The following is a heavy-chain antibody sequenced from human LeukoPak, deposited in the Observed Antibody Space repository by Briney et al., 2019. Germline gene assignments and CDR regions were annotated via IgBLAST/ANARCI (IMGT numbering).Heavy chain of an antibody. D-gene: IGHD6-13*01. CDR2: FDPEDDET. CDR3: ATDPYSSSPGGY. J-gene: IGHJ4*02. V-gene: IGHV1-24*01. Sequence: GASVKVSCKVSGYTLTELSMHWVRQAPGKGLEWMGGFDPEDDETIYAQKFQGRVTMTEDTSTDTAYMELSSLRSEDTAVYYCATDPYSSSPGGYWGQGTLVTLSS. CDR1: GYTLTELS.